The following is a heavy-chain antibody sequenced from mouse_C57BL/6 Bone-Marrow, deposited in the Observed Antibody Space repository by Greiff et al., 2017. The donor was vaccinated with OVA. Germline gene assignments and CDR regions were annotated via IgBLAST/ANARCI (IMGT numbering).Heavy chain of an antibody. J-gene: IGHJ1*03. Sequence: VQLQQSGPGLVPPSQSLSITCTVSGFSLTSYGVHWVRPSPGQGLEWLGVIWRGGSSDYTAAFMSSLSITQDNSKSQILVKMNSLQADDTAINYCAKNTIYYGSRSWYVGVWGTGTTGTVAS. CDR1: GFSLTSYG. D-gene: IGHD1-1*01. CDR2: IWRGGSS. CDR3: AKNTIYYGSRSWYVGV. V-gene: IGHV2-5*01.